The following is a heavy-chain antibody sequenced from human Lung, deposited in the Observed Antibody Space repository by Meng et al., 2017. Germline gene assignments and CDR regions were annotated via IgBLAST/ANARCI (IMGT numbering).Heavy chain of an antibody. Sequence: QLQPLQSGPEVKTPGAFAKASCKASDYTFTGYGVSRVRQAPGKGLEWMAWLGAHDGDTSHAPKFQGRVTVSADRPTATAYMELRSLRSDDTAVYYCARGTPGRSYSDYWGQGTLVTVSS. CDR2: LGAHDGDT. D-gene: IGHD3-10*01. CDR1: DYTFTGYG. J-gene: IGHJ4*02. V-gene: IGHV1-18*01. CDR3: ARGTPGRSYSDY.